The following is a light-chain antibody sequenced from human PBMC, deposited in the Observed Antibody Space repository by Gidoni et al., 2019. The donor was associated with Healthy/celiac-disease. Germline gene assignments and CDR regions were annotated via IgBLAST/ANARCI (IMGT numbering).Light chain of an antibody. CDR2: AAS. Sequence: DIQMTKSPSSLSASVGDRVTITCRASQSISSYLNWYQQKPGKAPKLLIYAASSLQSGVPSRFSGSGSGTDFTLTISSLQPEDFATYYCQQSYSIYSFGQGTKLEIK. CDR1: QSISSY. V-gene: IGKV1-39*01. CDR3: QQSYSIYS. J-gene: IGKJ2*03.